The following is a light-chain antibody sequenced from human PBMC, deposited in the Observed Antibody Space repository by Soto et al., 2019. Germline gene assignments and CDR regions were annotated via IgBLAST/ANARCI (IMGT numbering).Light chain of an antibody. V-gene: IGKV1-39*01. CDR3: QQSYTPTIT. J-gene: IGKJ5*01. Sequence: DIQMTQSPSSLSASVADRVTITCRASQNISSYLNWYQQKPGKAPKLLIYASSSLQSGVPSTFSGSGSGTDFTLTICSLQPEDFATYYCQQSYTPTITFGQGTRLEIK. CDR1: QNISSY. CDR2: ASS.